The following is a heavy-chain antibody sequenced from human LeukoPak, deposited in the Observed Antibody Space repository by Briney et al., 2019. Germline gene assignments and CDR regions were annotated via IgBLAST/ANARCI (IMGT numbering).Heavy chain of an antibody. CDR1: GFTFSTYA. Sequence: GGSLRLSCAASGFTFSTYAMSWVRQAPGMGLEWVSNIGGSGGTTFYSDSVKGRFTISRDNAKNTLYLQMNSLRAEDTAVYYCARGATYYYDRSGYLHAFDIWGQGTMVTVSS. CDR3: ARGATYYYDRSGYLHAFDI. J-gene: IGHJ3*02. D-gene: IGHD3-22*01. CDR2: IGGSGGTT. V-gene: IGHV3-23*01.